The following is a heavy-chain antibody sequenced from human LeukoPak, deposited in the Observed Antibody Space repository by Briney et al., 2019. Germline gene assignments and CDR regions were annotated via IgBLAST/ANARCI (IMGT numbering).Heavy chain of an antibody. V-gene: IGHV1-46*01. D-gene: IGHD2-21*01. Sequence: ASVKVSCKSSGYTFTNSYIHSVRQAPRQGLEWMGIIRPGDGSRDYAEKSQGRVTVTSDTSTSTVYMDLSSLRSEDTAVYYCATDGGHWDFDYWGQGTLVTVSS. CDR2: IRPGDGSR. J-gene: IGHJ4*02. CDR3: ATDGGHWDFDY. CDR1: GYTFTNSY.